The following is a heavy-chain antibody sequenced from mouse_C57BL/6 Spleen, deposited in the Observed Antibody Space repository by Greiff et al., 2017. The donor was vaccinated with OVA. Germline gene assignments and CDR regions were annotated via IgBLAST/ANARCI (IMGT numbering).Heavy chain of an antibody. J-gene: IGHJ2*01. Sequence: VQLQQSGPELVKPGASVKIPCKASGYTFTDYNMDWVKQSHGKSLEWIGDINPNNGGTIYNQKFKGKATLTVDKSSSTAYMELRSLTSEDTAVYYCARRGDITTVVASYYFDYWGQGTTLTVSS. CDR3: ARRGDITTVVASYYFDY. D-gene: IGHD1-1*01. CDR1: GYTFTDYN. V-gene: IGHV1-18*01. CDR2: INPNNGGT.